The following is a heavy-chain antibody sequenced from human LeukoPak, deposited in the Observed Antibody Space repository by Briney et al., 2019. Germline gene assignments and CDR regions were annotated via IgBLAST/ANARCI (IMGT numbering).Heavy chain of an antibody. CDR1: GYTLTSYF. Sequence: ASVKVSCKASGYTLTSYFMHWVRQAPGQGLEWMGIINPSGGTTSYAQKFQGRVTMTRDTSTSTVYMELSSLRSEDTAVYYCARGIQLWFYFDCWGQGTLVTVSS. CDR2: INPSGGTT. V-gene: IGHV1-46*01. J-gene: IGHJ4*02. CDR3: ARGIQLWFYFDC. D-gene: IGHD5-18*01.